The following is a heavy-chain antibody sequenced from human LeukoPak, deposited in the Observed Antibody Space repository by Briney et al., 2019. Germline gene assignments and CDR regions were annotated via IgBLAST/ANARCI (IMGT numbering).Heavy chain of an antibody. V-gene: IGHV3-43*02. CDR1: GFTLGFTFNDYA. J-gene: IGHJ6*02. CDR3: AKGLLRDAIEYGMDV. CDR2: ISGDGSRV. D-gene: IGHD2-21*01. Sequence: GGSLRLSCAASGFTLGFTFNDYAMSWVRQAPGKGLEWVSLISGDGSRVYYADSVKGRFTVSRDNSKDSLYVEMNSLKAEDTALYYCAKGLLRDAIEYGMDVWSQGTTVTVSS.